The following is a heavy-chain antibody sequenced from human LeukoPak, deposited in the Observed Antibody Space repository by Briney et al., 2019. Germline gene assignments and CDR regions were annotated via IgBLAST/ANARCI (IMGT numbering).Heavy chain of an antibody. CDR2: IYTDDSDT. Sequence: GESLKISCQGSGYRFTSYWIGWVRQMPGKGLEWMGIIYTDDSDTRYSPSFQGQVTISADKSISTAHLQWSSLKASDTAIYYCARRTFGDYYFDYWGQGTLVTVSS. CDR3: ARRTFGDYYFDY. J-gene: IGHJ4*02. V-gene: IGHV5-51*01. D-gene: IGHD4-17*01. CDR1: GYRFTSYW.